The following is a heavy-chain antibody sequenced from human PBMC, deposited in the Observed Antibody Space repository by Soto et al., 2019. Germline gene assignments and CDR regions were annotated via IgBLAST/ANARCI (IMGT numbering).Heavy chain of an antibody. CDR1: GFTFSSYA. D-gene: IGHD5-18*01. Sequence: GGSLRLSCAASGFTFSSYAMHWVRQAPGKGLEWVAVISYDGSNKYYADSVKGRFTISRDNSKNTLYLQMNSLRAEDTAVYYCARGGIQLWFLFLDPFDYWGQGTLVTVSS. V-gene: IGHV3-30-3*01. CDR3: ARGGIQLWFLFLDPFDY. J-gene: IGHJ4*02. CDR2: ISYDGSNK.